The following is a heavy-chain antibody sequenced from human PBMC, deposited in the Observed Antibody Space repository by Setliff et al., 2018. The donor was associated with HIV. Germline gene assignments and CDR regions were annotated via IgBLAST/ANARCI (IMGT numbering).Heavy chain of an antibody. Sequence: GESLKISCRGFGYSFTSYWIGWVRQMPGKGLEWMGIIRPADSDTRVNPSFQGHVTISADKSISTTYLQWSSLRASDTAMYYCARVFSAGWFDSWGQGTLVTVSS. CDR3: ARVFSAGWFDS. CDR1: GYSFTSYW. CDR2: IRPADSDT. D-gene: IGHD6-13*01. J-gene: IGHJ5*01. V-gene: IGHV5-51*01.